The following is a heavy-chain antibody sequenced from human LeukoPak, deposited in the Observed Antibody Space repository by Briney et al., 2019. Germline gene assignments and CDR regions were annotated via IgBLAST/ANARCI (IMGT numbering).Heavy chain of an antibody. CDR3: ARVHLGNWFDP. J-gene: IGHJ5*02. Sequence: GASVKLSCTASGYTFTSYGISWVQQAPGQGLEWMGWISAYNGNTNYAQKLQGRVTMTTDTSTSTAYMELRSLRSDDTAVYYCARVHLGNWFDPWGQGTLVTVSS. V-gene: IGHV1-18*01. CDR2: ISAYNGNT. CDR1: GYTFTSYG. D-gene: IGHD7-27*01.